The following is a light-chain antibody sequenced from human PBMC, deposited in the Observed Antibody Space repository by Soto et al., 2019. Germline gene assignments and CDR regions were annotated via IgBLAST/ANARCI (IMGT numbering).Light chain of an antibody. V-gene: IGLV2-8*01. CDR2: EVS. J-gene: IGLJ1*01. Sequence: YALNEPPAAPGAPSPIVTLSCPRTSSDVGGYKYVSWYQQHPGKVPKLMIYEVSKRPSGVPDRFSGSKSGNTASLTVSGLQAEEEADYYCSSYAGSNTDYVFGTGTKVT. CDR1: SSDVGGYKY. CDR3: SSYAGSNTDYV.